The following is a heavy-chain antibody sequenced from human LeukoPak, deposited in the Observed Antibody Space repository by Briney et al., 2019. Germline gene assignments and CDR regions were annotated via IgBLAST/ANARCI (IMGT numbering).Heavy chain of an antibody. CDR3: ARDLYYYGSGSYPFDY. Sequence: ASVKVSCKASGYTFTSYGISWVRQAPGQGLEWMGWISAYNGNTNYAQKLQGRGTMTTDTSTSTAYMELRSLRSDDTAVYYCARDLYYYGSGSYPFDYWGQGTLVTVSS. J-gene: IGHJ4*02. V-gene: IGHV1-18*01. CDR1: GYTFTSYG. D-gene: IGHD3-10*01. CDR2: ISAYNGNT.